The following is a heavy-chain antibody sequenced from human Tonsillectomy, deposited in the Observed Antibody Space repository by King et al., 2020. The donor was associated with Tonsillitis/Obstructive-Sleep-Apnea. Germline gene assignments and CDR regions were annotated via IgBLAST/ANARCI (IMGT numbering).Heavy chain of an antibody. V-gene: IGHV3-53*01. CDR1: GFTVSSNY. D-gene: IGHD2-2*01. CDR2: IYSDGST. CDR3: ARDSYCSSTSCYFGFYYYYYMDV. J-gene: IGHJ6*03. Sequence: VQLVESGGGLIQPGGSLRLSCAASGFTVSSNYMSWVRQAPGKGLEWVSVIYSDGSTYYADSVKGRFTISRDNSKNTLYLQMNSLRAEDTAVYYCARDSYCSSTSCYFGFYYYYYMDVWGKGTTVTVSS.